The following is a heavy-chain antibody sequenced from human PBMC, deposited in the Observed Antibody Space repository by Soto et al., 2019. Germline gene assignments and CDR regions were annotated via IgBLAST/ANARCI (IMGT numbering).Heavy chain of an antibody. Sequence: SETLSLTCTVSCGSISSSSYYWGWIRQPPGKGLEWIGSIYYSGSTYYNPSLKSRVTISVDTSKNQFSLKLSSVTAADTAVCYCASGTEYYDFWSGYYAWGQGTLVTVSS. CDR1: CGSISSSSYY. CDR2: IYYSGST. CDR3: ASGTEYYDFWSGYYA. D-gene: IGHD3-3*01. V-gene: IGHV4-39*01. J-gene: IGHJ5*02.